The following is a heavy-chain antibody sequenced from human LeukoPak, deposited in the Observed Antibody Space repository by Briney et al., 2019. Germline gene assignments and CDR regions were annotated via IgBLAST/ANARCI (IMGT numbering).Heavy chain of an antibody. D-gene: IGHD2-21*02. J-gene: IGHJ3*02. Sequence: PSETLSLTCTVSGYSISSGYYWGWIRQPPGKGLEWIGSIYHSGSTYYNPSLKSRVTISVDTSKNQFSLKLSSVTAADTAVYYCARVRGVVTATPYHDAFDIWGQGTMVTVSS. CDR3: ARVRGVVTATPYHDAFDI. V-gene: IGHV4-38-2*02. CDR1: GYSISSGYY. CDR2: IYHSGST.